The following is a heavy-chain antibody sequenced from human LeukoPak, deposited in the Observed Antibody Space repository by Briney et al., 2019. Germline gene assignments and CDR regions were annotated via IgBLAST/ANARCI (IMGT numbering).Heavy chain of an antibody. CDR2: INPNSGGT. CDR1: GYTFTGYY. J-gene: IGHJ4*02. V-gene: IGHV1-2*02. Sequence: ASVKVSCKASGYTFTGYYMHWVRQATGKGLEWMGWINPNSGGTNYAQKFQGRVTMTRDTSISTAYMELSRLSSDDTAVYYCAREGPPSGHYYDSSGYPDWGQGTLVTVSS. D-gene: IGHD3-22*01. CDR3: AREGPPSGHYYDSSGYPD.